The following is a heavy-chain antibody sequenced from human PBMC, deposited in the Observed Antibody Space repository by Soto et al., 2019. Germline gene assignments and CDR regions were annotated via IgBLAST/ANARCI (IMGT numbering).Heavy chain of an antibody. CDR2: IIPMFGTA. V-gene: IGHV1-69*18. CDR3: ATDKGSSWDEGLGY. D-gene: IGHD2-15*01. Sequence: QVQVVQSGAEVRKPGSSVKVSCKTSGGIFSNYAITWVRQAPGQGLEWMGRIIPMFGTANYAQKFQGRVTITADESTTTGYMELSSLRSEDTAVYYCATDKGSSWDEGLGYWGQGTLVSVSS. J-gene: IGHJ4*02. CDR1: GGIFSNYA.